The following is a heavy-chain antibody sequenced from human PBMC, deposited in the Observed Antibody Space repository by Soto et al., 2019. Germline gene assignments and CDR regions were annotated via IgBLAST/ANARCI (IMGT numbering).Heavy chain of an antibody. CDR3: ARVRGQTRLDYYYYGMDV. V-gene: IGHV1-18*01. Sequence: GASVKVSCKASGYTFTSYGISWVRQAPGQGLEWMGWISAYNGNTNYAQKLQGRVTMTTDTSTSTAYMELRSLRSDDTAVYYCARVRGQTRLDYYYYGMDVWGQGTTVTVSS. CDR2: ISAYNGNT. D-gene: IGHD6-25*01. J-gene: IGHJ6*02. CDR1: GYTFTSYG.